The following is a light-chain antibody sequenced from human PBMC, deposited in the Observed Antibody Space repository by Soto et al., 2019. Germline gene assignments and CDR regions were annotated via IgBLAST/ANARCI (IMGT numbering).Light chain of an antibody. CDR2: KAS. CDR1: QSISSW. J-gene: IGKJ1*01. V-gene: IGKV1-5*03. CDR3: QQYNSYLWT. Sequence: EIQMTQSPSTLSESVGDRVTTTCRASQSISSWLAWYQQKPGKAPKLLIYKASSLESGVPSRFSGSGSGTEFTLTISSLQPDDFATYYCQQYNSYLWTFGQGTKVEIK.